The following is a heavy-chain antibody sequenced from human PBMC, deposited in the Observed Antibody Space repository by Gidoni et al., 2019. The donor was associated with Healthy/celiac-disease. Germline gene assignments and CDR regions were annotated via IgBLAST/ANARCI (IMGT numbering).Heavy chain of an antibody. CDR1: GFTFSSFA. CDR2: ISGSGGST. D-gene: IGHD2-2*01. CDR3: AKDEHRLGRRSYCSSTSCYQYGMDV. Sequence: EVQLLESGGGLVQPGGSLRLSCAASGFTFSSFAMRWVRQAPGKGLEWVSAISGSGGSTYYADSVKGRFTISRDNSKNTLYLQMNSLRAEDTAVYYCAKDEHRLGRRSYCSSTSCYQYGMDVWGQGTTVTVSS. J-gene: IGHJ6*02. V-gene: IGHV3-23*01.